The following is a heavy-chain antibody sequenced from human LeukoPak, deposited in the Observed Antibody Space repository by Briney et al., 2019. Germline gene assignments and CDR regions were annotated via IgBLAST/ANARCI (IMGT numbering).Heavy chain of an antibody. V-gene: IGHV4-59*12. CDR2: IYYSGSS. Sequence: SETLSLTCTVSGGSISSYYWSWIRQPPGKGLEWIGYIYYSGSSNYNPSLKSRVTISVDRSKNQFSLKLSSVTAADTAVYYCARAVYYDFWSGYLFNWFDPWGQGTLVTVSS. D-gene: IGHD3-3*01. CDR1: GGSISSYY. J-gene: IGHJ5*02. CDR3: ARAVYYDFWSGYLFNWFDP.